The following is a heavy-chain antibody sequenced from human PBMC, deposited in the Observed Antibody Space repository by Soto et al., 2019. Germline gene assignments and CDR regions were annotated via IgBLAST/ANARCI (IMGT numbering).Heavy chain of an antibody. D-gene: IGHD6-13*01. CDR3: ARDILVGAGTARAFDV. Sequence: EVQLMESGGGLAQPGGSLRLSCEDSGFTFSYYWMTWVRQAPGKGLEWVANINQDGSGQYYVDSVKGRFTISRDNAKKSVYLQMSSRRVDDTAVYFCARDILVGAGTARAFDVWGQGTAVIVSS. CDR2: INQDGSGQ. V-gene: IGHV3-7*01. CDR1: GFTFSYYW. J-gene: IGHJ3*01.